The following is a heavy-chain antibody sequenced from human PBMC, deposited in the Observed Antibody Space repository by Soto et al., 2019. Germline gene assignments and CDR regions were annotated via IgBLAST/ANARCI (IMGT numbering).Heavy chain of an antibody. Sequence: QLQLQESGPGLVKPSETLSLTCTVSGGSISSSSYYWGWIRQPPGKGLEWIGSIYYSGSTYYNPSRTSRVTISVDTSNNQFSLRLSSVTAADTAVYYCARDGQQLVPYWGQGTLVTVSS. V-gene: IGHV4-39*01. J-gene: IGHJ4*02. D-gene: IGHD6-13*01. CDR1: GGSISSSSYY. CDR3: ARDGQQLVPY. CDR2: IYYSGST.